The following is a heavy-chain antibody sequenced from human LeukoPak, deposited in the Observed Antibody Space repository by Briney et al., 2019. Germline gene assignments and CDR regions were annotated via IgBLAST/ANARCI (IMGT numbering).Heavy chain of an antibody. CDR3: ARLGFRTGDNSLADY. Sequence: SETLSLTCTVSGGSISSYYWSWIRQPPGKGLEWIGYINYSGSTKYNPSLKSRVTISVDTSKNQFSLKLTSVTAADAAMYYCARLGFRTGDNSLADYWGRGTQVTVSS. CDR2: INYSGST. D-gene: IGHD2-8*02. J-gene: IGHJ4*02. V-gene: IGHV4-59*08. CDR1: GGSISSYY.